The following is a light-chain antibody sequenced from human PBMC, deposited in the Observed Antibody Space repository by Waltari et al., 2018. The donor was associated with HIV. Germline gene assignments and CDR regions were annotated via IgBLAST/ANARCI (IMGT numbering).Light chain of an antibody. CDR1: TCAVTRVHY. CDR3: LFSDSGAWV. J-gene: IGLJ3*02. Sequence: QAVVTQEPSLPVSPGGTVTLTCGSSTCAVTRVHYPYWLQQQPGQASRTLIYDIRNKHAGTPGRFSGPLVGGKAALTLSGAQPEDEAEYYCLFSDSGAWVFGGGTKLTVL. CDR2: DIR. V-gene: IGLV7-46*01.